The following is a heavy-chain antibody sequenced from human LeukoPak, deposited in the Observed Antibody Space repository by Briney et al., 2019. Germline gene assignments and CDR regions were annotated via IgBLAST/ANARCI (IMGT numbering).Heavy chain of an antibody. V-gene: IGHV1-69*01. D-gene: IGHD3-10*01. CDR2: IIPIFGTA. CDR3: ASDVEDGSGSFVYYFDY. Sequence: ASVKVSCKASGGTFSSYAISWVRQAPGQGLEWMGGIIPIFGTANYAQKFQGRVTITADESTSTAYMELSSLRSEDTAVYYCASDVEDGSGSFVYYFDYWGQGTLVTVSS. J-gene: IGHJ4*02. CDR1: GGTFSSYA.